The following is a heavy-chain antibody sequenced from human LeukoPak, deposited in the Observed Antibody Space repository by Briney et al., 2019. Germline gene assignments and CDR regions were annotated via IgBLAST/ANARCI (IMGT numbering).Heavy chain of an antibody. CDR2: ISYDGSNK. J-gene: IGHJ4*02. CDR3: ASLGLLGY. Sequence: GRSLRLSCAASGFTFSSYAMHWVRQAPGKGLEWVAVISYDGSNKYYADSVKGRFTISRDNSKNTLYLQMNSLRAEDTAVYYCASLGLLGYWGQGTLVTVSS. D-gene: IGHD1-7*01. V-gene: IGHV3-30-3*01. CDR1: GFTFSSYA.